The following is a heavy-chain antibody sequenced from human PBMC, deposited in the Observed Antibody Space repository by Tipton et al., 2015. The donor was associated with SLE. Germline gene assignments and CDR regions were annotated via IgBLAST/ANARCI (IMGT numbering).Heavy chain of an antibody. CDR3: ARPVGVGVVPAAPLY. Sequence: SLRLSCAASGFTFSSYSMNWVRQAPGKGLEWVSSISSSSSYIYYADSVKGRFTISRDNSKNTLYLQMNSLRAEDTAVYYCARPVGVGVVPAAPLYWGQGTLVTVSS. J-gene: IGHJ4*02. D-gene: IGHD2-2*01. CDR1: GFTFSSYS. CDR2: ISSSSSYI. V-gene: IGHV3-21*01.